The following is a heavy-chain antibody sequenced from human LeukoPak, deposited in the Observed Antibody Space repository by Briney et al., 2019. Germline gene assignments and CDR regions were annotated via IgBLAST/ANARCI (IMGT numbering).Heavy chain of an antibody. CDR2: INPHRGGT. CDR1: VYTFTRYY. CDR3: ARGQITIFGVVILGYYYMDV. V-gene: IGHV1-2*02. J-gene: IGHJ6*03. D-gene: IGHD3-3*01. Sequence: SVKVPCKACVYTFTRYYMHWLRQAPAQPLEGMGWINPHRGGTNYAQKLQGRVTMTRHTSLITAQVELSRLISDDPGVYCCARGQITIFGVVILGYYYMDVWGKGTTDTVSS.